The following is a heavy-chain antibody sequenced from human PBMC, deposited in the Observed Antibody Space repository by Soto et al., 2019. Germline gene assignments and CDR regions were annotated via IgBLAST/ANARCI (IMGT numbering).Heavy chain of an antibody. V-gene: IGHV3-23*01. J-gene: IGHJ6*02. Sequence: GGSLRLSCAASGFTFSSYAMSWVRQAPGKGLEWVSAISGSGGSTYYADSVKGLFTISRDNSKNTLYLQMNSLRAEDTAVYYCAKDRSRVTSDYSYCMDVWGQGTTVTVSS. CDR2: ISGSGGST. CDR1: GFTFSSYA. D-gene: IGHD4-4*01. CDR3: AKDRSRVTSDYSYCMDV.